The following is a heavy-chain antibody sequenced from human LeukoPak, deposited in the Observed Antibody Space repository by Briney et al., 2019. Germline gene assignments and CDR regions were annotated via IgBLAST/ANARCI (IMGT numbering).Heavy chain of an antibody. CDR1: GGSFSGYY. Sequence: PSETLSLTCAVYGGSFSGYYWSWIRQPPGKGLEWIGEINHSGSTNYNPSLKSRVTISVDTSKNQFSLKLSSVTAADTAVYYCARGPRYCSSTSCYRWFDYWGQGTPVTVSS. V-gene: IGHV4-34*01. J-gene: IGHJ4*02. CDR3: ARGPRYCSSTSCYRWFDY. D-gene: IGHD2-2*02. CDR2: INHSGST.